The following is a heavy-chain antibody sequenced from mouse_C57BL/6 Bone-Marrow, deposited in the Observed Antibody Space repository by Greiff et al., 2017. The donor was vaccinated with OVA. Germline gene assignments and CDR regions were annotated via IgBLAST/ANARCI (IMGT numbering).Heavy chain of an antibody. CDR1: GYTFTSYW. V-gene: IGHV1-72*01. J-gene: IGHJ1*03. D-gene: IGHD2-3*01. CDR3: ARGGYYAYWYFDV. Sequence: VQLQQPGAELVKPGASVKLSCKASGYTFTSYWMHWVKQRPGRGLEWIGRIDPSSGGTKYNEKFKSKATLTVDKPSSTAYMQLSSLTSEDSAVYYCARGGYYAYWYFDVWGTGTTVTVSS. CDR2: IDPSSGGT.